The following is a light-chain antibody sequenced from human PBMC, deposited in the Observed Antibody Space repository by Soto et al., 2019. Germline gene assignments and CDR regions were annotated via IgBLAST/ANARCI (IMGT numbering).Light chain of an antibody. V-gene: IGKV1-12*01. CDR1: QGITSW. CDR2: RAS. Sequence: EIQMTQSPSSVSASVGDRVTITCRASQGITSWLAWYQQKPGKAPKLLIYRASNLQSGVPSRFSGSGSGTDFTLTISGLQPADFATYYCQQTTTFPLTFGGGTKVEIK. J-gene: IGKJ4*01. CDR3: QQTTTFPLT.